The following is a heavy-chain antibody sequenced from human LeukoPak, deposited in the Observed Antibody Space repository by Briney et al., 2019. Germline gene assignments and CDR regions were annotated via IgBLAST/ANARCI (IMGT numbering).Heavy chain of an antibody. J-gene: IGHJ4*02. CDR2: IKQDGSEK. Sequence: GGSLRLSCAASGFTFSSYWMSWVRQAPGEGLEWVANIKQDGSEKYYVDSVKGRFTISRDNAKNSLYLQMNSLRAEDTAVYYCARAWGYCSSTSCYSYFDYWGQGTLVTVSS. D-gene: IGHD2-2*02. V-gene: IGHV3-7*01. CDR3: ARAWGYCSSTSCYSYFDY. CDR1: GFTFSSYW.